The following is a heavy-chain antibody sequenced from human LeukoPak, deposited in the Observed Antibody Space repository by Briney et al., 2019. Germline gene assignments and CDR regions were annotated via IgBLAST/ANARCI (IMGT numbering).Heavy chain of an antibody. CDR3: GRSGDFWSGSGVAY. Sequence: GGSLRLSCAASGFTFSNYLMYWARQAPGKGLVWVSQIKSDGNITNYADSVKGRFTISRDNAKNTLFLQMNSLRAEDTAVYYCGRSGDFWSGSGVAYWGQGTLVTVSS. D-gene: IGHD3-3*01. CDR2: IKSDGNIT. J-gene: IGHJ4*02. V-gene: IGHV3-74*01. CDR1: GFTFSNYL.